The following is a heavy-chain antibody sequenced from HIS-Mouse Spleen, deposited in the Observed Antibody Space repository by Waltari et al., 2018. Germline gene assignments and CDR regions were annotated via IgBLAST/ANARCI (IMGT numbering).Heavy chain of an antibody. Sequence: QVQLVQSGAEVKKPGASVKVSCKASGYTFTGYYLPWVGQAPGQGLEWMGWINPNSGGTNYAQKFQGRVTMTRDTSISTAYMELSRLRSDDTAVYYCARDPSQKAIVGAFDYWGQGTLVTVSS. CDR2: INPNSGGT. J-gene: IGHJ4*02. CDR1: GYTFTGYY. D-gene: IGHD1-26*01. CDR3: ARDPSQKAIVGAFDY. V-gene: IGHV1-2*02.